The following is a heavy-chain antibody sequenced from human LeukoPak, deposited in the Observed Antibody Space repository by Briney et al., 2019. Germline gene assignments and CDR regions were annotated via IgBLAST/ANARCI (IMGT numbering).Heavy chain of an antibody. CDR3: AKSAQYSSAWFTGSFDY. CDR1: GYTFSGYY. Sequence: ASVTVSCKASGYTFSGYYMHWVRQAPGQGLEWMGWINPNSGDTHYAQTFQGRVTMTRDTSINTAYMELRRVRSDDTAVYYCAKSAQYSSAWFTGSFDYWGQGTLVTVSS. V-gene: IGHV1-2*02. CDR2: INPNSGDT. J-gene: IGHJ4*02. D-gene: IGHD6-13*01.